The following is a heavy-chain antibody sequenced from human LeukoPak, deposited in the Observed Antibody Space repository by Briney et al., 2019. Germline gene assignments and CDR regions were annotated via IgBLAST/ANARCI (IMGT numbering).Heavy chain of an antibody. J-gene: IGHJ5*02. D-gene: IGHD2-15*01. CDR3: ARDLLNPYCSGGSCIGWFDP. CDR2: ISAYNGNT. V-gene: IGHV1-18*01. CDR1: GYTFTSYG. Sequence: ASVKVSCKASGYTFTSYGISWVRQAPGQGLEWMGWISAYNGNTNYAQKLQGRVTMTTDTPTSTAYMELRSLRSDDTAVYYYARDLLNPYCSGGSCIGWFDPWGQGTLVTVSP.